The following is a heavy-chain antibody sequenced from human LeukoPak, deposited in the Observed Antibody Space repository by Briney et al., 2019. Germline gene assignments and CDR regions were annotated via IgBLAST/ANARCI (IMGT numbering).Heavy chain of an antibody. J-gene: IGHJ6*02. D-gene: IGHD6-13*01. CDR3: AKALYSSSLDV. V-gene: IGHV3-9*01. Sequence: GGSLRLSCAASGFTFDDYAMHWVRQAPGKGLEWVSGISWNSGSIGYADSVKGRFTISRDNAKNSLYLQMNSLRAEDTALYYCAKALYSSSLDVWGQGTTVTVSS. CDR1: GFTFDDYA. CDR2: ISWNSGSI.